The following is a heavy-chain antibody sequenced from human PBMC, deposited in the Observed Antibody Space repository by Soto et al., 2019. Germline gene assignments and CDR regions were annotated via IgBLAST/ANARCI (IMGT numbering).Heavy chain of an antibody. CDR3: ARGAIVVVVAAINNWFGP. V-gene: IGHV4-39*01. CDR1: GGSISSSSYY. CDR2: IYYSGST. D-gene: IGHD2-15*01. Sequence: SETLSLTCTVSGGSISSSSYYWGWIRQPPGKGLEWIGSIYYSGSTYYNPSLKSRVTISVDTSKNQFSLKLSSVTAADTAVYYCARGAIVVVVAAINNWFGPWGQGTLVTVSS. J-gene: IGHJ5*02.